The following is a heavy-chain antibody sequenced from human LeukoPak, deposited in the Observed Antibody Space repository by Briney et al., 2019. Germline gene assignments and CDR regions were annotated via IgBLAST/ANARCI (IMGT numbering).Heavy chain of an antibody. CDR1: GFTVSSNY. CDR3: AKGRFTSSTFDY. D-gene: IGHD2-2*01. J-gene: IGHJ4*02. Sequence: QSGGSLRLSCAASGFTVSSNYMSWVRQAPGKGLEWVSLIRGDSSIIEYSGSVRGRFTISRDNSRNTLYLQMNSLRAEDTAVYSCAKGRFTSSTFDYWGQGTLVTVSS. CDR2: IRGDSSII. V-gene: IGHV3-53*01.